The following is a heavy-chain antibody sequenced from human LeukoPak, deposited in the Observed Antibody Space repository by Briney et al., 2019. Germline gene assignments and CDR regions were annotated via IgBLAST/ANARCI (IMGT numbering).Heavy chain of an antibody. CDR2: IYYSGST. CDR3: ARRLGVETYFDY. CDR1: GDSIRRYY. J-gene: IGHJ4*02. D-gene: IGHD3-10*01. V-gene: IGHV4-59*08. Sequence: ETLSLTCSVSGDSIRRYYWSWIRQPPGKGLEWIGYIYYSGSTNYNPSLKSRVTISLDTSKNQFSLKLSSVTAADTAVYYCARRLGVETYFDYWGQGTLVTVSS.